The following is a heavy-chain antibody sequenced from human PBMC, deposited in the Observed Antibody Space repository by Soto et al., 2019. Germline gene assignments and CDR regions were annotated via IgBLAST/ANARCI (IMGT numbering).Heavy chain of an antibody. CDR3: AGGSGWLIDY. V-gene: IGHV3-21*04. CDR1: GFTCIYYT. CDR2: ISGSGIYI. Sequence: GWSLRLSCAASGFTCIYYTMNCFRQAAGEGLDWVSSISGSGIYILSAASLKGRFTISRDNPKNPLYLQMNDLRAEDTAVYYCAGGSGWLIDYWGRGTLVTVSS. J-gene: IGHJ4*02. D-gene: IGHD6-19*01.